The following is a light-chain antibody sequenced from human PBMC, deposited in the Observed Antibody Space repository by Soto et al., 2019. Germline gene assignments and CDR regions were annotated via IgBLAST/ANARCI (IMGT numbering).Light chain of an antibody. CDR2: TAS. CDR3: QQYGSSPLT. V-gene: IGKV3-20*01. J-gene: IGKJ4*01. Sequence: EIVLTQSPGSLSLSPGERATLSCRASQSVDRNCLAWYQQKPGQAPRLLIYTASSRATGIPDRFSGSGTGTGFTLTISRLEPEDFAVYYCQQYGSSPLTFGGGTKVEIK. CDR1: QSVDRNC.